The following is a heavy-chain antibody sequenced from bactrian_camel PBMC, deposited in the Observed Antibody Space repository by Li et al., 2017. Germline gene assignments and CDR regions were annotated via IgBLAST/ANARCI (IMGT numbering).Heavy chain of an antibody. D-gene: IGHD3*01. CDR3: AAAKGLPDLLRGGYLSARSYNY. V-gene: IGHV3-2*01. CDR1: EFTLRHYY. CDR2: ITSDGKTT. J-gene: IGHJ4*01. Sequence: VQLVESGGGLVQPGGSLRLSCTASEFTLRHYYMTWVRQAPGKGLEWVSTITSDGKTTYYADSVEGRFTISHDNAKNTLYLQMNSLKPEDTAIYYCAAAKGLPDLLRGGYLSARSYNYWGRGTQVTVS.